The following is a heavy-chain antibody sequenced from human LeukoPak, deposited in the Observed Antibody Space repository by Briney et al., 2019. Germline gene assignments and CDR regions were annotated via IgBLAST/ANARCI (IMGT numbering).Heavy chain of an antibody. J-gene: IGHJ6*03. CDR3: ARTYYYYYMDV. Sequence: GGSLRLSCAASGFTFSSYNMKWVRQAPGKGLEWVSYISNSGSTYYADSVKGRFTISRDNAKNSLYLQMNSLRAEDTAVYYCARTYYYYYMDVWGKGTTVTVSS. CDR1: GFTFSSYN. V-gene: IGHV3-48*04. CDR2: ISNSGST.